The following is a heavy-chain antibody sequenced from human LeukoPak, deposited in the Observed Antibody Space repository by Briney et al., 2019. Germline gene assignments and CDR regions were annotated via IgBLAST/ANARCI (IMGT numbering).Heavy chain of an antibody. J-gene: IGHJ6*02. Sequence: GGSLRLSCAASGFTFSRYWMHWVRHAPGKGLVWVSRINSDGSSTSYADSVKGRFTISRDNAKNTLYLQMNSLRAEDTAVYYCARGETWLGYYGMDVWGQGTTVTVSS. V-gene: IGHV3-74*01. D-gene: IGHD5-24*01. CDR3: ARGETWLGYYGMDV. CDR2: INSDGSST. CDR1: GFTFSRYW.